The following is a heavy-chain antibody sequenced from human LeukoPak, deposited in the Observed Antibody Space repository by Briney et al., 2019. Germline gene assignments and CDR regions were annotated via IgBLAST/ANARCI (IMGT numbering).Heavy chain of an antibody. J-gene: IGHJ6*03. CDR2: INHSGST. V-gene: IGHV4-34*01. CDR1: GGSFSGYY. CDR3: ARGSRHTVVVTARYYYYMDV. D-gene: IGHD2-21*02. Sequence: SETPSLTCAVYGGSFSGYYWSWIRQPPGKGLEWIGEINHSGSTNYNPSLKSRVAISVDTSKNQFSLKLRSVTAADTAVYYCARGSRHTVVVTARYYYYMDVWGKGTTVTVSS.